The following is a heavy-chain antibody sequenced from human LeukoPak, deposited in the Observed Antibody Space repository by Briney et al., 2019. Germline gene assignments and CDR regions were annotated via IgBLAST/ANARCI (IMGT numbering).Heavy chain of an antibody. CDR3: ARARSRSSTSVNWFDP. V-gene: IGHV1-46*01. Sequence: ASVKVSCKASRYTFTSYCMHWVRQAPGQGLEWMGIINPSGGSTSYAQKFQGRVTMTRDTSTSTVYMELSSLRSEDTAVYYCARARSRSSTSVNWFDPWGQGTLVTVSS. CDR2: INPSGGST. CDR1: RYTFTSYC. J-gene: IGHJ5*02. D-gene: IGHD2-2*01.